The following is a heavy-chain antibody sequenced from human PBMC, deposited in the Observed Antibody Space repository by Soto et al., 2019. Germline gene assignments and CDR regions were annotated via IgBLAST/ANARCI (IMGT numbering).Heavy chain of an antibody. J-gene: IGHJ6*02. Sequence: SETLSLTCTVSGGSISSGGYYWSWIRQHPGKGLERIGYIYYSGSTYYNPSLKSRVTISVDTSKNQFSLKLSSVTAADTAVYYCARDLDYGDSDYYYYYGMDVWGQGTTVTVSS. V-gene: IGHV4-31*03. D-gene: IGHD4-17*01. CDR1: GGSISSGGYY. CDR2: IYYSGST. CDR3: ARDLDYGDSDYYYYYGMDV.